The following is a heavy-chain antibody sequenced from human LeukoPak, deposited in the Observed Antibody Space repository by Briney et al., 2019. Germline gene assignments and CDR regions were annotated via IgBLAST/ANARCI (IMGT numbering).Heavy chain of an antibody. CDR1: GYTFTGYH. Sequence: ASVKVSCKASGYTFTGYHMHWVRQAPGQGLEWMGWINPTSGGTNYAQKFQGRVTMTRDTSISTAYMELSRLRSDDTAVYYCARGYCSSTSCYKQDAFDIWGQGTMVTVSS. D-gene: IGHD2-2*01. V-gene: IGHV1-2*02. CDR2: INPTSGGT. J-gene: IGHJ3*02. CDR3: ARGYCSSTSCYKQDAFDI.